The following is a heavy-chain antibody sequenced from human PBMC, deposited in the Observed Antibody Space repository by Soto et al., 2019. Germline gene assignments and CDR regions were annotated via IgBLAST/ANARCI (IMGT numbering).Heavy chain of an antibody. D-gene: IGHD2-2*01. CDR3: AKDGVPADNLNYWFDP. CDR1: GFTFSSYA. V-gene: IGHV3-23*01. J-gene: IGHJ5*02. CDR2: ISGSGGST. Sequence: EVPLLESGGGLVQPGGSLRLSCAASGFTFSSYAMSWVRQAPGKGLELVSAISGSGGSTYYADSVKGRFTISRDNTKNTRYLQMNSLRAYDTAVYYCAKDGVPADNLNYWFDPWGQGTLVTVAS.